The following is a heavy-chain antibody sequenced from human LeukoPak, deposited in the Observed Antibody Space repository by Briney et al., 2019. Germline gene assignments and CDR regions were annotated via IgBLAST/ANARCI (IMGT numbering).Heavy chain of an antibody. D-gene: IGHD2-15*01. CDR2: TNPNSGPT. CDR3: ARDRFSSGGRAFDI. CDR1: RYTFTGYY. J-gene: IGHJ3*02. V-gene: IGHV1-2*02. Sequence: ASVKVSCKASRYTFTGYYMHWVRHPPGQGLEGMGLTNPNSGPTNYAQQFQGRLTMTRDTSISTAYMELSRLISDDTAVYYCARDRFSSGGRAFDIWGQGTMVTVSS.